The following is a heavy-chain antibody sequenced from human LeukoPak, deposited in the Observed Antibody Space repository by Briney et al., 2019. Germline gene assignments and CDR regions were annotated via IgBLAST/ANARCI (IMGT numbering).Heavy chain of an antibody. J-gene: IGHJ6*02. CDR3: ATTWEFGFRLLRRPHYYYGMDV. V-gene: IGHV1-24*01. D-gene: IGHD3-10*01. CDR2: FDPEDGET. Sequence: ASVKVSCKASGGTFSSYAISWVRQAPGQGLEWMGGFDPEDGETIYAQKFQGRVTMTEDTSTDTAYMELSSLRSEDTAVYYCATTWEFGFRLLRRPHYYYGMDVWGQGTTVTVSS. CDR1: GGTFSSYA.